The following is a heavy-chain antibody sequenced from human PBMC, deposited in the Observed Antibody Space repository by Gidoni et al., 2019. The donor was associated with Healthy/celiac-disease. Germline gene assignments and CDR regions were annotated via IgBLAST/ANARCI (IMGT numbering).Heavy chain of an antibody. Sequence: QVQLQESGPGLVKPSQTLSLTCTVPGGSISSGSYYWSWIRQPAGKGLEWIGRIYTSGSTNYNPSLKSRVTISVDTSKNQFSLKLSSVTAADTAVYYCAREGADYYDSSGYRDYWGQGTLVTVSS. CDR1: GGSISSGSYY. CDR2: IYTSGST. D-gene: IGHD3-22*01. J-gene: IGHJ4*02. CDR3: AREGADYYDSSGYRDY. V-gene: IGHV4-61*02.